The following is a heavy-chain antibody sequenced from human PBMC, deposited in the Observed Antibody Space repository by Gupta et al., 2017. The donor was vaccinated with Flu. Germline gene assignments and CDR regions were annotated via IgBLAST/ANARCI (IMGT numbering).Heavy chain of an antibody. Sequence: QVQLQQWGAGLLKPSETLSLTCAVYGGSFSGYYWSWIRQPPGKGLEWIGEINHSGSTNYNPSLKSRVTISVDTSKNQFSLKLSSVTAADTAVYYCARGRIAVAHTRNAFDIWGQGTMVTVSS. V-gene: IGHV4-34*01. CDR1: GGSFSGYY. J-gene: IGHJ3*02. D-gene: IGHD6-19*01. CDR3: ARGRIAVAHTRNAFDI. CDR2: INHSGST.